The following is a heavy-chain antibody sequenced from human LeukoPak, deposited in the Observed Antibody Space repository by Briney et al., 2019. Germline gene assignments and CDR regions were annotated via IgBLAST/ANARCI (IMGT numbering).Heavy chain of an antibody. V-gene: IGHV4-59*01. J-gene: IGHJ4*02. CDR3: ARMAPYGDYLHDY. D-gene: IGHD4-17*01. Sequence: SETLSLTCTVSGGSMRVYNWSWIRQPPGKGLEYFGYIYYSGSTNYNPSLKSRVTISVDTSKNQFSLKLNSVTAADTAVYYCARMAPYGDYLHDYWGQGTLVTVSS. CDR2: IYYSGST. CDR1: GGSMRVYN.